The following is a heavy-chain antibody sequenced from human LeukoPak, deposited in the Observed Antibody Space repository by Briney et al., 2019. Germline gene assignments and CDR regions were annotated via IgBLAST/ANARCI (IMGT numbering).Heavy chain of an antibody. V-gene: IGHV4-39*01. D-gene: IGHD4-11*01. CDR2: IYYSGTT. CDR1: GGSISSSSYY. CDR3: ARHVLMTTFYFGY. J-gene: IGHJ4*02. Sequence: SETLSLTCTVSGGSISSSSYYWDWIRQPPGKGLEWIGTIYYSGTTYYNPSLKSRVTISVDTSRNQFSLKLSSVTAADTAVYYCARHVLMTTFYFGYWGQGTLVTVSS.